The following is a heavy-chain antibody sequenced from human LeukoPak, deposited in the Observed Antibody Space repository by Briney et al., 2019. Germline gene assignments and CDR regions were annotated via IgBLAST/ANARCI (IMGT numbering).Heavy chain of an antibody. D-gene: IGHD3-22*01. CDR1: GGSISSYY. CDR2: IYYSGGT. J-gene: IGHJ4*02. V-gene: IGHV4-59*08. CDR3: ARHVRIAYYDSSGYQDY. Sequence: SETLSLTCTVSGGSISSYYWSWIRQPPGRGLEWIGYIYYSGGTNYNPSLKSRVTMSVDTSKNQFSLKLSSVTAADTAVYYCARHVRIAYYDSSGYQDYWGQGTLVTVSS.